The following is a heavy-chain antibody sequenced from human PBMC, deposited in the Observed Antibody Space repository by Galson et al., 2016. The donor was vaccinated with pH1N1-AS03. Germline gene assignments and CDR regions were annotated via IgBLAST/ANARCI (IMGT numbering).Heavy chain of an antibody. CDR2: INAGNGNT. V-gene: IGHV1-3*01. D-gene: IGHD1-26*01. CDR1: GYTFISYV. CDR3: ARGRGSYGMDV. J-gene: IGHJ6*02. Sequence: GYTFISYVMHWVRQAPGQRLEWMGWINAGNGNTTYSQSFQGRVTITRDTSASKAYMELSSLRSEDTAVYYCARGRGSYGMDVWGQGTPVTVS.